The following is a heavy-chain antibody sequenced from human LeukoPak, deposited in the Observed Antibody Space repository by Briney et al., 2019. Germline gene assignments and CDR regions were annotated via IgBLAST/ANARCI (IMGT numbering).Heavy chain of an antibody. D-gene: IGHD5-12*01. CDR1: GGSISSYY. J-gene: IGHJ4*02. V-gene: IGHV4-34*01. CDR2: INHSGST. Sequence: SETLSLTCTVSGGSISSYYWSWIRQPPGKGLEWIGEINHSGSTNYNPSLKSRVTISVDTSKNQFSLKLSSVTAADTAVYYCARVQLRPPFDYWGQGTLVTVSS. CDR3: ARVQLRPPFDY.